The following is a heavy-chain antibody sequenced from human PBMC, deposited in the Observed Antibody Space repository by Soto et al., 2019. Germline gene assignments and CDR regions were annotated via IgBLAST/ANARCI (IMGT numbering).Heavy chain of an antibody. Sequence: SETLSLTCTVSGGSISSGDYYWSWIRQPPGKGLEWIGYIYYSGSTYYNPSLKSRVTISVDTSKNQFSLKLSSVTAADTAVYYCARELVAVAGTGPWFDPWGQGTLVTVSS. J-gene: IGHJ5*02. V-gene: IGHV4-30-4*01. CDR2: IYYSGST. D-gene: IGHD6-19*01. CDR3: ARELVAVAGTGPWFDP. CDR1: GGSISSGDYY.